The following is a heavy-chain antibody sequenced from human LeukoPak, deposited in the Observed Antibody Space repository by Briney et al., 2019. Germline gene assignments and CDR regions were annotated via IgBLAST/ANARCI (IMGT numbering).Heavy chain of an antibody. Sequence: SVKVSCKASGGTFSSYAISWVRQAPGQGLEWMGGIIPIFGTANYAQKFQGRVTITADESTSTAYMELSSLRSEDTAVYYCARDLGSYEALGYWGQGTLVTVSS. CDR3: ARDLGSYEALGY. J-gene: IGHJ4*02. CDR1: GGTFSSYA. V-gene: IGHV1-69*13. D-gene: IGHD1-26*01. CDR2: IIPIFGTA.